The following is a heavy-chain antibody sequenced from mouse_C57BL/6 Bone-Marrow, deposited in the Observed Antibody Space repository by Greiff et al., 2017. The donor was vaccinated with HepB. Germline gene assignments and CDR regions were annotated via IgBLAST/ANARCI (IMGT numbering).Heavy chain of an antibody. V-gene: IGHV3-6*01. CDR2: ISYDGSN. J-gene: IGHJ3*01. CDR3: ARDVRLRREAWCAY. D-gene: IGHD2-4*01. CDR1: GYSITSGYY. Sequence: EVKLMESGPGLVKPSQSLSLTCSVTGYSITSGYYWNWIRQFPGNKLEWMGYISYDGSNNYNPSLKNRISITRDTSKNQFFLKLNSVTTEDTATYYCARDVRLRREAWCAYWGQGTLVTVSA.